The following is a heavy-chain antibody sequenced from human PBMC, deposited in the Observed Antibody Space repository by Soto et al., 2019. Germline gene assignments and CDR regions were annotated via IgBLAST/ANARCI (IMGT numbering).Heavy chain of an antibody. D-gene: IGHD1-26*01. CDR1: GFTFSSYA. CDR2: ISGSGGST. Sequence: EVQLLESGGGLVQPGGSLRLSCAASGFTFSSYAMSWVRQAPGKGLEWVSAISGSGGSTYYADSVKGRFTISSDNSKNPLDLQRNSLRAEDTAVYYCAKTVGSYSGRRYYYCGMDVWGQGTTVTVSS. V-gene: IGHV3-23*01. J-gene: IGHJ6*02. CDR3: AKTVGSYSGRRYYYCGMDV.